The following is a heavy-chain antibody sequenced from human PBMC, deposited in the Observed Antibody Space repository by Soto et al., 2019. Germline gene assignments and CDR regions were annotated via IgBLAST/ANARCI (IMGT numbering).Heavy chain of an antibody. V-gene: IGHV4-59*01. CDR1: GGSISSYY. CDR2: IYYSVST. D-gene: IGHD4-4*01. J-gene: IGHJ4*02. Sequence: SETLSLTCTVSGGSISSYYWSWIRQPPGKGLEWIGYIYYSVSTNYNPSLKSRATISVDTSKNQFSLKLSSVTAADTAVYYCASSTTHTVTHDYWGQGTMVTVSS. CDR3: ASSTTHTVTHDY.